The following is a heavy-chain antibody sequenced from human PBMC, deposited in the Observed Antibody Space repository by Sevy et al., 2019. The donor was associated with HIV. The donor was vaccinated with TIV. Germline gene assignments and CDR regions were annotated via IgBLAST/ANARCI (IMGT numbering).Heavy chain of an antibody. J-gene: IGHJ4*01. CDR2: ISSSSSYI. D-gene: IGHD2-2*01. Sequence: GGSLRLSCAASGFTFSSYSMNWVRQAPGKGLEWVSSISSSSSYIYYADSVKGRFTISRDNAKNSLYLQINSLRPEDTAVYYCARDGGNSVKWYPLYWGHGTLVTVSS. CDR1: GFTFSSYS. CDR3: ARDGGNSVKWYPLY. V-gene: IGHV3-21*01.